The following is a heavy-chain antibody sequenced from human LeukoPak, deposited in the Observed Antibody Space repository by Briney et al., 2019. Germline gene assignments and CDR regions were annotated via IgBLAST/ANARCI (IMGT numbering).Heavy chain of an antibody. CDR3: ARETPLASRAFDI. D-gene: IGHD3-3*02. Sequence: ASVKVSCKASGYTFTGYYMHWVRQAPGQGLEWMGWVNPNGGGTNFAQRFQGRVTMTRDTSISTAYMELSRLRPDDTAVYYCARETPLASRAFDIWGQGTMVTVSS. CDR1: GYTFTGYY. V-gene: IGHV1-2*02. CDR2: VNPNGGGT. J-gene: IGHJ3*02.